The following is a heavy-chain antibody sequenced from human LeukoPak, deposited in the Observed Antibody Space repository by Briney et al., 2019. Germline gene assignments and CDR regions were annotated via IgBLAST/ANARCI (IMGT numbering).Heavy chain of an antibody. V-gene: IGHV4-59*08. CDR3: ARLWFRDDAFDI. J-gene: IGHJ3*02. CDR1: GGSISSYY. CDR2: IYYSGST. Sequence: SETLSLTCTVSGGSISSYYWSWIRQPPGKGLEWIGYIYYSGSTNYNPSLKSRVTISVDTSKNQFSLKLSSVTAADTAVYYRARLWFRDDAFDIWGQGTMVTVSS. D-gene: IGHD3-10*01.